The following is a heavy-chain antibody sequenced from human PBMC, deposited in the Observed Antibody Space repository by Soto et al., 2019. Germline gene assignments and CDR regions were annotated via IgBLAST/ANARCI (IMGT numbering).Heavy chain of an antibody. CDR1: GFTFSSYW. Sequence: EVQLVESGGGLVQPGGSLRLSCAASGFTFSSYWMSWVRQAPGKGLEWVANIKQDGSEKYYVDSVKGRFTISRDNAKNSLYLQMNSLRAEDTAVYYCARVEELRITMVRGVTGLGRRYYYYYYMDVWGKGTTVTVSS. J-gene: IGHJ6*03. CDR2: IKQDGSEK. V-gene: IGHV3-7*01. CDR3: ARVEELRITMVRGVTGLGRRYYYYYYMDV. D-gene: IGHD3-10*01.